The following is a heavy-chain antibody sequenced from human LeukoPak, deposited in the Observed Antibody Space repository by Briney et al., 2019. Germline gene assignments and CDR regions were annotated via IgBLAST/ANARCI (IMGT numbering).Heavy chain of an antibody. CDR3: ASLPTVYSRGYLAL. D-gene: IGHD3-22*01. J-gene: IGHJ4*02. V-gene: IGHV4-39*07. CDR1: GGSINSSSYY. Sequence: SETLSLTCAVSGGSINSSSYYWGWIRQPPGKGLEWIGSIYYGGSTYYNPSLKSRVTISVDMSKNQFSLKLSSVAAADTAVYYCASLPTVYSRGYLALWGQGTLVTVSS. CDR2: IYYGGST.